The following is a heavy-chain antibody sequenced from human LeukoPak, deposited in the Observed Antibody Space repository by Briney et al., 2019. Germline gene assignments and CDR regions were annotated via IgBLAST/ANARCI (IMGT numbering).Heavy chain of an antibody. J-gene: IGHJ4*02. CDR3: ARAPGIRWLQLVLHFDY. CDR2: IWYDGSNK. CDR1: GFTFSSYG. Sequence: GGSLRLSCAASGFTFSSYGMHWVRQAPGKGLEWVAVIWYDGSNKYYADSVKGRFTISRDNSKNTLYLQMNSLRAEDTAVYYCARAPGIRWLQLVLHFDYWGQGTLVTVSS. V-gene: IGHV3-33*01. D-gene: IGHD5-12*01.